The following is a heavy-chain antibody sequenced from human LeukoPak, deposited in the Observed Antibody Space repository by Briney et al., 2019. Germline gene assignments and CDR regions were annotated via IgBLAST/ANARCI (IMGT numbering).Heavy chain of an antibody. V-gene: IGHV3-23*01. CDR2: INGCGDNT. J-gene: IGHJ5*02. CDR1: GVIISSYA. D-gene: IGHD2/OR15-2a*01. CDR3: AKDRVSPGFNWFDP. Sequence: PGGSLRLSCAASGVIISSYAMSWVRQAPGKGLEWVSAINGCGDNTYYADFVKGRFTISRDNSKSTVHLQMNRLRAEDTAVYYCAKDRVSPGFNWFDPWGQGTLVTVSS.